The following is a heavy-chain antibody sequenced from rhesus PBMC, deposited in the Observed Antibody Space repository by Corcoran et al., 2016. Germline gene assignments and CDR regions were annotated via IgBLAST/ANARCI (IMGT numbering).Heavy chain of an antibody. CDR1: GGSISSSY. J-gene: IGHJ4*01. CDR3: VSGGYANY. V-gene: IGHV4-169*01. CDR2: IDGSGSST. Sequence: QLQLQESGPGLVKPSETLSVTCAVSGGSISSSYWSWIRQAPGKGLEWIGYIDGSGSSTNSNPSLKSRVPLSVDTSKSQFSLKLSSVTAADTAVYYCVSGGYANYWGQGVLVTVSS. D-gene: IGHD3-9*01.